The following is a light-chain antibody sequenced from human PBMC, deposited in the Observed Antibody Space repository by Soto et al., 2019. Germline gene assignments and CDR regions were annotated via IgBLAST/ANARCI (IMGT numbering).Light chain of an antibody. Sequence: EIVLTQSPGTLSLSPGERATLSCSASQSVSSSYLAWYQQKPGQAPRLLIYGASSRATGIPDRFSGSGSGTDFTLTISRLEAEDFAVYYCQQYGSSPPITFGQGTRLEIK. J-gene: IGKJ5*01. CDR3: QQYGSSPPIT. CDR1: QSVSSSY. CDR2: GAS. V-gene: IGKV3-20*01.